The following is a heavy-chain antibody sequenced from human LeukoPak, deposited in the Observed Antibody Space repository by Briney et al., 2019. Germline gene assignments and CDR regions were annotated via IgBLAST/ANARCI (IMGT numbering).Heavy chain of an antibody. CDR2: IGIDSGNT. CDR1: GFTFSHYS. CDR3: ARDYKYAFDN. J-gene: IGHJ4*02. Sequence: GGSLRLSCAASGFTFSHYSMTWVRQAPGKGLEWISYIGIDSGNTKYADSVKGRFTISGDKAKNSLYLQMNSLRVEDTAVYCCARDYKYAFDNWGQGTLVTVSS. D-gene: IGHD5-24*01. V-gene: IGHV3-48*01.